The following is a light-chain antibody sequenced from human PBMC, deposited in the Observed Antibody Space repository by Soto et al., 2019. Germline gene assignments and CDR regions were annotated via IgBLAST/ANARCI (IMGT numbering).Light chain of an antibody. Sequence: DIVMTQCPDCLAVSLGERATINCKSSQSVLYSSNNKNYLAWYQQKPGQPPKLLIYWASTRESGVPDRFSGSGSGTGFTLTISSLQAEDVAVYYCQQYYSTPLTFGGGTKVDIK. V-gene: IGKV4-1*01. CDR3: QQYYSTPLT. J-gene: IGKJ4*01. CDR1: QSVLYSSNNKNY. CDR2: WAS.